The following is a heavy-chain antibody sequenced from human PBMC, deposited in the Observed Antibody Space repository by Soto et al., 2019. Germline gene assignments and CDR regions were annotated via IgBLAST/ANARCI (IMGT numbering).Heavy chain of an antibody. CDR2: INHSGST. V-gene: IGHV4-34*01. CDR3: ARHQMGATYYYYYGMDV. J-gene: IGHJ6*02. CDR1: GGSFSGYY. D-gene: IGHD1-26*01. Sequence: KTSETLSLTCAVYGGSFSGYYWSWIRQPPGKGLEWIGEINHSGSTNYSPSFQGHVTISADKSISTAYLQWSSLKASDTAMYYCARHQMGATYYYYYGMDVWGQGTTVTVSS.